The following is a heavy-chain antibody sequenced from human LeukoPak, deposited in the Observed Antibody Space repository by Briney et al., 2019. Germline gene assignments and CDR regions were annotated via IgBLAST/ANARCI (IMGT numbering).Heavy chain of an antibody. V-gene: IGHV4-59*11. CDR1: ADSFSSHY. J-gene: IGHJ3*02. CDR2: ISYIGST. CDR3: ARDLVTVTKGFDI. D-gene: IGHD4-17*01. Sequence: SETLSLTCAVSADSFSSHYWTWIRQPPGKGLEWIGYISYIGSTDYNPSLKSRVTISIDTSKNQFSLKLTSVTAADTAVYYCARDLVTVTKGFDIWGQGTMVSVSS.